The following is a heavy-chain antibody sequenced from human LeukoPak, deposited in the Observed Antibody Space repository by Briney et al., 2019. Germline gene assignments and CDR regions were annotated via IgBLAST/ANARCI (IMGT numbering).Heavy chain of an antibody. Sequence: GGSLRLSCAASGFTLSDRYMDWVRQDPGKGLEWVGRIRNKANSYTTEYAASVKGRFTISRDDSKNSLYLQMNSLKCEDTAVYYCAREWDSGSYYLGYFDYWGQGTLVTVSS. CDR3: AREWDSGSYYLGYFDY. V-gene: IGHV3-72*01. D-gene: IGHD1-26*01. CDR1: GFTLSDRY. CDR2: IRNKANSYTT. J-gene: IGHJ4*02.